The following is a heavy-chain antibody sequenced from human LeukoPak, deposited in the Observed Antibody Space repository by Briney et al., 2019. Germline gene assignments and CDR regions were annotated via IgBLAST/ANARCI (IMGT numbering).Heavy chain of an antibody. CDR3: ARGRSNAFDI. V-gene: IGHV3-48*01. J-gene: IGHJ3*02. CDR1: GFTFSSYS. CDR2: ISSSSSTI. Sequence: GGSLRLSCAASGFTFSSYSMNWVRQAAGKGLEWVSYISSSSSTIYYADSVKGRFTISRDNAKNSLYLQMNSLRAEVTAVYYCARGRSNAFDIWGQGTMVTVSS.